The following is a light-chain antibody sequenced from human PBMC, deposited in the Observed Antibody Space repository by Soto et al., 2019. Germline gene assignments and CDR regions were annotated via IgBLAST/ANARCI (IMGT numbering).Light chain of an antibody. CDR1: SSNIGAGYD. CDR2: ANT. Sequence: QSVLTQPPSVSGAPGQRVTISCTGASSNIGAGYDVHWYQQFPGTGPKLLIYANTNRPSGVPDRFSGSKSDTSASLAITGLQAEDEADYYCQSDDTSLSARVFGGGTQLTVL. V-gene: IGLV1-40*01. J-gene: IGLJ3*02. CDR3: QSDDTSLSARV.